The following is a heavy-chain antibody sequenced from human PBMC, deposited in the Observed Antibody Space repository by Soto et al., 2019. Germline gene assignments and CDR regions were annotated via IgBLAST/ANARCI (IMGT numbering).Heavy chain of an antibody. CDR2: IYYSGST. V-gene: IGHV4-59*01. D-gene: IGHD3-10*01. J-gene: IGHJ4*02. CDR1: GGSISSYY. CDR3: ARAPRGNYGYPSYFDY. Sequence: SETLSLTCTVSGGSISSYYWSWIRQPPGKGLEWIGYIYYSGSTNYNPSLKSRVTISVDTSKNQFSLKLSSVTAADTAVYYCARAPRGNYGYPSYFDYWAREPWSPSPQ.